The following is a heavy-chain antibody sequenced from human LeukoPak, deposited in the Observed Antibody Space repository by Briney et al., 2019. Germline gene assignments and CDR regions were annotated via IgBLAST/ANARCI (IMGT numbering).Heavy chain of an antibody. Sequence: SGGSLRLSCAASGFTFSSYSMNWVRQAPGKGLEWVSSISSSSSYIYYADSVKGRFTISRDNAKNSLYLQMNSLRAEDTAVYYCARDQHYDSSGYYYWGQGTLVTVSS. CDR3: ARDQHYDSSGYYY. V-gene: IGHV3-21*01. CDR1: GFTFSSYS. D-gene: IGHD3-22*01. CDR2: ISSSSSYI. J-gene: IGHJ4*02.